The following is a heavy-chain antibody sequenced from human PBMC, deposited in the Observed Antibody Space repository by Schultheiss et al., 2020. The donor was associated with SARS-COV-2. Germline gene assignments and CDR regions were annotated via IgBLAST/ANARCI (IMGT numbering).Heavy chain of an antibody. D-gene: IGHD3-10*01. Sequence: GESLKISCAASGFTFDDYTMHWVRQAPGKGLEWVSLSSWDGGSTYYADSVKGRFTISRDNSKNSLYLQMNSLRAEDTAVYYCARESRRHRSGMDVWGQGTTVTVSS. V-gene: IGHV3-43*01. J-gene: IGHJ6*02. CDR3: ARESRRHRSGMDV. CDR1: GFTFDDYT. CDR2: SSWDGGST.